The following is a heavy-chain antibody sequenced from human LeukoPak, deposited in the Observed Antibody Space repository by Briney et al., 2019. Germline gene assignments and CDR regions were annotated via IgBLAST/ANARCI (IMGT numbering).Heavy chain of an antibody. CDR1: GFTFSSYS. CDR3: ASSGSYRFDY. Sequence: GGSLRLSCAASGFTFSSYSMNWVRQAPGKGLEWVSHMKGRFTISRDNAKNSLYLQINSLRDEDTAVYYCASSGSYRFDYWGQGTLVTVSS. J-gene: IGHJ4*02. V-gene: IGHV3-48*02. D-gene: IGHD1-26*01.